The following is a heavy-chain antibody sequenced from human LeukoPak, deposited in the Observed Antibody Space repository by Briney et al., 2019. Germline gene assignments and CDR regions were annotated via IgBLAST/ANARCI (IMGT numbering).Heavy chain of an antibody. CDR2: ISADGGST. Sequence: GGSLRLSCVVSGINFANYAMHWVRQPPGKGLEWVSLISADGGSTFSADSVKGQFSITRDNSKNTLYLQMNSLRSEDNAMYYCAKESGKFDYWGQGTLVAVSS. CDR1: GINFANYA. V-gene: IGHV3-43*02. J-gene: IGHJ4*02. CDR3: AKESGKFDY.